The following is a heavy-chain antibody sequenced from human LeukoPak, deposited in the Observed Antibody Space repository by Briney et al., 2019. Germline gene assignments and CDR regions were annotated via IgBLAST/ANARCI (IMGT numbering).Heavy chain of an antibody. V-gene: IGHV3-7*03. CDR3: AKDGERYFDPHFDY. CDR2: IKEDGSVK. J-gene: IGHJ4*02. D-gene: IGHD3-9*01. CDR1: GFTFSTHW. Sequence: GGSLRLSCTASGFTFSTHWMTWVRQPPGKGLEWVANIKEDGSVKYYVDSVKGRFTISRDNSKNTLYLQMNSLRAGDTAVYYCAKDGERYFDPHFDYWGQGTLVTVSS.